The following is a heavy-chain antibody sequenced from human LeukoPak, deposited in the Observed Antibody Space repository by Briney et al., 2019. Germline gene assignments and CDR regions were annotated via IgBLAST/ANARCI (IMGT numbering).Heavy chain of an antibody. CDR1: GYSISSGYY. CDR3: ARRDHIAAGSFDY. Sequence: SETLSLTCAVSGYSISSGYYWGWIRQPPGKGLEWIGSIHHSGSTYYNPSLKSRVTISVDTSKNQFSLKLSSVTAADTAVYYCARRDHIAAGSFDYWGQGTLVTVSS. CDR2: IHHSGST. J-gene: IGHJ4*02. V-gene: IGHV4-38-2*01. D-gene: IGHD6-13*01.